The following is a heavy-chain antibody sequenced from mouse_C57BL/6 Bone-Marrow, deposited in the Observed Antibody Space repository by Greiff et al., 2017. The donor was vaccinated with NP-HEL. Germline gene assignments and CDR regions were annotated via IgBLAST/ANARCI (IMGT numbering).Heavy chain of an antibody. CDR2: FYPGSGSI. Sequence: VQLQQSGAELVKPGASVKLSCKASGYTFTEYTIHWVKQRSGQGLEWIGWFYPGSGSIKYNEKFKDKATLTADKSYSTVYMDLSRLTSEYSAVYFCARHGDYFGSSYGYFDVWGTGTTVTVSS. V-gene: IGHV1-62-2*01. D-gene: IGHD1-1*01. J-gene: IGHJ1*03. CDR1: GYTFTEYT. CDR3: ARHGDYFGSSYGYFDV.